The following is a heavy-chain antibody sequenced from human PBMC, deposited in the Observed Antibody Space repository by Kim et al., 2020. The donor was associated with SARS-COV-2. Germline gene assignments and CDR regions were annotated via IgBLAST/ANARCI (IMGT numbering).Heavy chain of an antibody. CDR1: GYTFTSYA. CDR2: INTNTGNP. V-gene: IGHV7-4-1*02. CDR3: ARDSAMSTIFGVVINGGWFDP. J-gene: IGHJ5*02. D-gene: IGHD3-3*01. Sequence: ASVKVSCKASGYTFTSYAMNWVRQAPGQGLEWMGWINTNTGNPTYAQGFTGRFVFSLDTSGSTAYLQFSSLKAEDTAVYYCARDSAMSTIFGVVINGGWFDPWGQGTLVTVSS.